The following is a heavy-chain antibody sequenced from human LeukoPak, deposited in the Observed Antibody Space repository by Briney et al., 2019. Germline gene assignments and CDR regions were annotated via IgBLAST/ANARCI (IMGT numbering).Heavy chain of an antibody. CDR2: IYTSGST. J-gene: IGHJ4*02. Sequence: PSETLSLTCTASGGSISSGSYYWSWIRQPAGKGLEWIGRIYTSGSTNYNPSLKSRVTISVDTSKNQFSLKLSSVTAADTAVYYCATELLWFGEGHFDYWGQGTLVTVSS. CDR3: ATELLWFGEGHFDY. V-gene: IGHV4-61*02. D-gene: IGHD3-10*01. CDR1: GGSISSGSYY.